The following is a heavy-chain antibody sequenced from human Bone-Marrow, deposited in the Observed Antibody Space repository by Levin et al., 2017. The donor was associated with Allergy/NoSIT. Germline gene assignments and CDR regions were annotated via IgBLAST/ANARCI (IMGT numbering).Heavy chain of an antibody. D-gene: IGHD3-10*01. CDR3: ARDGEDSESGSYTGGISSNFDL. CDR2: VSDVGNHQ. CDR1: GFAFSRRA. Sequence: GGSLRLSCAASGFAFSRRAFHWVRQAPGKGLEWVAVVSDVGNHQYYADSVKGRFSISRDNSKNTVFLQMNRLTTEDTAVYHCARDGEDSESGSYTGGISSNFDLWGQGSPVTVSS. V-gene: IGHV3-30-3*01. J-gene: IGHJ4*02.